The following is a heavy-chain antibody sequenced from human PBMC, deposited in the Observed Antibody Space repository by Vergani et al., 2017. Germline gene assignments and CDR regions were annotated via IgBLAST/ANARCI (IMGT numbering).Heavy chain of an antibody. Sequence: EVQLVESGGGLVQPGGSLRLSCAASGFTFSSYWMSWVRQAPGKGLEWVANIKQDGSEKYYVDSVKGRFTISRDNAKNSLYLQMNSLRAEDTAVYYCARAGSSSWNNYYYYYYMDVWGKGTTVTVSS. D-gene: IGHD6-13*01. CDR3: ARAGSSSWNNYYYYYYMDV. V-gene: IGHV3-7*04. CDR1: GFTFSSYW. J-gene: IGHJ6*03. CDR2: IKQDGSEK.